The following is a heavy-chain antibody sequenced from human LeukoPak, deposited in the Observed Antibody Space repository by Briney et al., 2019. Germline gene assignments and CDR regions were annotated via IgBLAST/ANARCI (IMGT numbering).Heavy chain of an antibody. CDR1: GFTFSTHA. D-gene: IGHD3-10*02. J-gene: IGHJ6*04. Sequence: GGSLRLSCAASGFTFSTHAMSWVRQAPGKGLEWVSYISGSGSTIYYADSVKGRFTISRDNAKNSLYLQMNSLRAEDTAVYYCAELGITMIGGVWGKGTTVTISS. CDR2: ISGSGSTI. CDR3: AELGITMIGGV. V-gene: IGHV3-48*03.